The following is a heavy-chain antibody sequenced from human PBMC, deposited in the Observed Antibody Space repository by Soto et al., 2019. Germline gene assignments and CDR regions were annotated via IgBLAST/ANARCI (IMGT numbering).Heavy chain of an antibody. D-gene: IGHD2-15*01. CDR3: AKEEWNGYCSGGSCSLNLQH. V-gene: IGHV3-23*01. CDR2: ISDSGGST. CDR1: GFTFRSYA. Sequence: PGGSLRLSCAASGFTFRSYAMSWVRQAPGKGLEWVSAISDSGGSTYYADSVKGRFTISRDNSKNTLYLQMNSLRVKDTAVYYCAKEEWNGYCSGGSCSLNLQHWGQGTLVTVSS. J-gene: IGHJ1*01.